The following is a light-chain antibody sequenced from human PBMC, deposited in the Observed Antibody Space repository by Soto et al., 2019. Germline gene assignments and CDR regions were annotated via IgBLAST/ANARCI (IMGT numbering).Light chain of an antibody. Sequence: QSVLTQPASVSGAPGQSITISCTGTSSDVGGYNYVSWYQQHPGKAPKLMIYDVSTRPSGVSNRVSGSKSGNTASLTISGLQAEDEADYYCSAYTSSSTRLYVFGTGTKLTVL. J-gene: IGLJ1*01. CDR1: SSDVGGYNY. CDR2: DVS. V-gene: IGLV2-14*01. CDR3: SAYTSSSTRLYV.